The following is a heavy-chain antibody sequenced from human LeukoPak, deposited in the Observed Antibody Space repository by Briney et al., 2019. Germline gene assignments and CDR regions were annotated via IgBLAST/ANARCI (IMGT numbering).Heavy chain of an antibody. J-gene: IGHJ6*02. CDR2: MNPNSGNT. V-gene: IGHV1-8*01. CDR3: ARGSGQYSSGWYREDYGMDV. D-gene: IGHD6-19*01. CDR1: GYTFTSYD. Sequence: ASVKVSCKASGYTFTSYDINWVRQATGRGLEWMGWMNPNSGNTGYAQKFQGRVTMTRNTSISTAYMELSSLRSEDTAVYYCARGSGQYSSGWYREDYGMDVWGQGTTVTVSS.